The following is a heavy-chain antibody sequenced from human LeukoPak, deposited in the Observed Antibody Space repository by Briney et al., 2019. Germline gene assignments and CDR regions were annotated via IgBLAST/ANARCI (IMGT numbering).Heavy chain of an antibody. CDR2: ISSSGAYI. J-gene: IGHJ4*02. D-gene: IGHD3-22*01. V-gene: IGHV3-21*06. CDR3: ARLAGYYSIIGNCYSYY. CDR1: GFTFSVYT. Sequence: PGGSLRLSCVASGFTFSVYTMNWVRQAPGKGLEWVSSISSSGAYIYYADSVKGRFTISRDNAKNSLYLQMNSLRAEDTAVYYCARLAGYYSIIGNCYSYYSGEGTLVPVSS.